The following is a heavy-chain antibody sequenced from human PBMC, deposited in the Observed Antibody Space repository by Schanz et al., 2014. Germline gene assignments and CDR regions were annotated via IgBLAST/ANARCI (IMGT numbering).Heavy chain of an antibody. Sequence: QVQLVQSGAEVKKPGASVKVSCEISGYTVSALAMHWVRQAPGKGLEWLGGFDVEDGETIYAQKLQGRVTMTRDTSTSTVYMELSSLRSEDTAVYFCARGPSTGAFDIWGQGTMVTVSS. J-gene: IGHJ3*02. CDR2: FDVEDGET. V-gene: IGHV1-24*01. CDR3: ARGPSTGAFDI. CDR1: GYTVSALA.